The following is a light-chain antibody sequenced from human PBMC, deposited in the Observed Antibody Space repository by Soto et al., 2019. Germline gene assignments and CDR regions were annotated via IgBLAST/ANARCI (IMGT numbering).Light chain of an antibody. Sequence: EIVLTQSPGTLSLSPGERATLSCRASQSVSSSYLAWYQQKPGQAPSLLIYGASSRATGIPDRFSGSGSATDFTFAISRLEPEDFAVYYCQRTLTFGGGTKVEVK. J-gene: IGKJ4*01. V-gene: IGKV3-20*01. CDR1: QSVSSSY. CDR2: GAS. CDR3: QRTLT.